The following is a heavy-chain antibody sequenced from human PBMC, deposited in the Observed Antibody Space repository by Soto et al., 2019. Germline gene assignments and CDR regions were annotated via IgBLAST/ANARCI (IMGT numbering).Heavy chain of an antibody. CDR1: GGTFSSYA. Sequence: AAVKVSCKASGGTFSSYAISWVRQAPGQGLEWMGGIIPIFGTANYAQKFQGRVTITADESTSTAYMELSSLRSEDTAVYYCARVLSARGTQGGSAQASSAFDIWGQGTMVTVS. CDR2: IIPIFGTA. CDR3: ARVLSARGTQGGSAQASSAFDI. D-gene: IGHD3-10*01. V-gene: IGHV1-69*13. J-gene: IGHJ3*02.